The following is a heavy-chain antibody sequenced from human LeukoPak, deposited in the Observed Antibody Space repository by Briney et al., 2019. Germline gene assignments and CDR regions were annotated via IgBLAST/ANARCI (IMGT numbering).Heavy chain of an antibody. Sequence: SVKVSCKASGGTFSSYTISWVRQAPGQGLEWMGRIIPILGIANYAQKFQGRVTITADKSTSTAYMELSSLRSEDTAVFYCARDPPAGYCSSTSSSPWGQGTLVTAPS. J-gene: IGHJ5*02. CDR1: GGTFSSYT. CDR2: IIPILGIA. D-gene: IGHD2-2*01. V-gene: IGHV1-69*04. CDR3: ARDPPAGYCSSTSSSP.